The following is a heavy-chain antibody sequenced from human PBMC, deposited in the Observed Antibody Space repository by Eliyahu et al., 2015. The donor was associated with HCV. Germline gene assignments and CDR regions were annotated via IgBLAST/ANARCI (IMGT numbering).Heavy chain of an antibody. Sequence: EVQLVESGGGLVKPGGSLXLSCAASGFTFSCYSMNWVRQAPGKGLEWVSSISSSSSYIYYADSVKGRFTISRDNAKNSLYLQMNSLRAEDTAVYYCARGAEEWELNPLLRGDYWGQGTLVTVSS. CDR2: ISSSSSYI. V-gene: IGHV3-21*01. CDR3: ARGAEEWELNPLLRGDY. J-gene: IGHJ4*02. CDR1: GFTFSCYS. D-gene: IGHD1-26*01.